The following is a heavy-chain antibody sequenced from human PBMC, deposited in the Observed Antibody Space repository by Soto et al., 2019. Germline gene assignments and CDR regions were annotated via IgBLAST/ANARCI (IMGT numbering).Heavy chain of an antibody. CDR2: IIPILGIA. J-gene: IGHJ4*02. D-gene: IGHD6-13*01. Sequence: SVKVSCKASGGTFSSYTISWVRQAPGQGLEWMGRIIPILGIANYAQKFQGRVTITADKSTGTAYMELSSLRSEDTAVYYCARDRRNIAAAGILVDYWGQGTLVTVSS. CDR1: GGTFSSYT. CDR3: ARDRRNIAAAGILVDY. V-gene: IGHV1-69*04.